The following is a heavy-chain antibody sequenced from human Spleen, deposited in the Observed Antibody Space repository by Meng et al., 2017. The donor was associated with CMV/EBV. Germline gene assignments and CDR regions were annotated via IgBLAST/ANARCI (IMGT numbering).Heavy chain of an antibody. CDR3: ARGLTSISTGGGWFDP. Sequence: SETLSLTCTVSGGSISSSSYYWGWIRQPPGKGLEWIGSIYYSGSTYYNPSFKSRVTISVDTSKNQFSLKLNSVTAADTAVYYCARGLTSISTGGGWFDPWGLGALVTVSS. J-gene: IGHJ5*02. D-gene: IGHD2-2*01. V-gene: IGHV4-39*07. CDR1: GGSISSSSYY. CDR2: IYYSGST.